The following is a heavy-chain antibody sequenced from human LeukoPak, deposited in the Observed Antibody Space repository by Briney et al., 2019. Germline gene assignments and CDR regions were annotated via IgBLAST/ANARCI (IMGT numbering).Heavy chain of an antibody. CDR2: IYYSGNS. CDR1: GVSISGYY. V-gene: IGHV4-59*01. D-gene: IGHD1-1*01. Sequence: PSETLSLTCTVSGVSISGYYWSWIRQPPGKGLEWIGYIYYSGNSDYNPSLKSRVSISVDTSKNQLSLKLSSVTAADTAVYYCARAHSNNWHVDYWGQGTLVTVSS. CDR3: ARAHSNNWHVDY. J-gene: IGHJ4*02.